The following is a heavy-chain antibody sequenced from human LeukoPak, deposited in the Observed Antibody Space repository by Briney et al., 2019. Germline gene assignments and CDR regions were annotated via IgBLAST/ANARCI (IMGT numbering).Heavy chain of an antibody. V-gene: IGHV3-30*03. D-gene: IGHD5-24*01. CDR3: VRGDGYHIW. J-gene: IGHJ4*02. CDR1: GFTFSSYG. Sequence: GGSLRLSCAASGFTFSSYGMHWVRQAPGKGLEWVAVISYDGSNKYYADSVKGRFTISRDNSKNTLYLQMNSLGAEDTAVYYCVRGDGYHIWWGQGTLVTVSS. CDR2: ISYDGSNK.